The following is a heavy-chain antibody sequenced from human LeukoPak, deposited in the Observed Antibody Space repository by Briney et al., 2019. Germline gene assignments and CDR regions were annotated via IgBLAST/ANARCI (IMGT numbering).Heavy chain of an antibody. D-gene: IGHD6-13*01. CDR1: GGSISSYY. CDR3: ARVIAAAGTEVSY. V-gene: IGHV4-59*01. Sequence: SETLSLTCTVSGGSISSYYWSWIRQPPGKGLEWIGYIYYSGSTNYNPSLKSRVTISVDTSKNQFSLKLSSVTAADTAVYYCARVIAAAGTEVSYWGQGTLVTVSS. J-gene: IGHJ4*02. CDR2: IYYSGST.